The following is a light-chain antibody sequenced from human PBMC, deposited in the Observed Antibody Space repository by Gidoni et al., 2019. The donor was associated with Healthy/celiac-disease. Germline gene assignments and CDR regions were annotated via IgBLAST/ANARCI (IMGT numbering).Light chain of an antibody. CDR3: SSYTSSSTPCV. J-gene: IGLJ1*01. CDR2: YVS. V-gene: IGLV2-14*01. CDR1: SSDVGCYNY. Sequence: QSALTQPAPVSGSPGQSITLSCTGTSSDVGCYNYVSLYQQHPVKGPKLMMYYVSNRPSGVSNRFSGSKSGNTASLTISGLQDEDEADYYCSSYTSSSTPCVFGTGTKVTVL.